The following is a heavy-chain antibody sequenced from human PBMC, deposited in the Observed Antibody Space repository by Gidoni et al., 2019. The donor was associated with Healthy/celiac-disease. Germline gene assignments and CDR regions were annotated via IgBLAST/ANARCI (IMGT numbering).Heavy chain of an antibody. Sequence: QVQLVQSGAEVKKPGASVQVSCKASGYTFTSYAMHWVRQAPGQRLEWMGWINAGNGNTKYSQKFQGRVTITRDTSASTAYMELSSLRSEDTAVYYCARVGGMTTANYGMDVWGQGTTVTVSS. V-gene: IGHV1-3*01. CDR1: GYTFTSYA. D-gene: IGHD4-17*01. CDR2: INAGNGNT. CDR3: ARVGGMTTANYGMDV. J-gene: IGHJ6*02.